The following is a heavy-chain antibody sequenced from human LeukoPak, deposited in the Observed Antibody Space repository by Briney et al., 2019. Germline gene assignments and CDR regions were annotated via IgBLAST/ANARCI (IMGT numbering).Heavy chain of an antibody. V-gene: IGHV3-23*01. Sequence: PGGSLRLSCAASGFTFSSYAMSWVRQAPGKGLEWVSAISGSGGSTYYADSVKGRFTISRDNSKNTLYLQMNSLRAEDTAVYYCHGYYYGSGRYDAFDIWGQWTMVTVSS. D-gene: IGHD3-10*01. J-gene: IGHJ3*02. CDR2: ISGSGGST. CDR1: GFTFSSYA. CDR3: HGYYYGSGRYDAFDI.